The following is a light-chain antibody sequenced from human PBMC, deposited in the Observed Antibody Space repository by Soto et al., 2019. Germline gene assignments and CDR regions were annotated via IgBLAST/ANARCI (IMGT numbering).Light chain of an antibody. CDR3: GTWDDSLRAGV. J-gene: IGLJ3*02. V-gene: IGLV1-51*01. CDR2: DSN. Sequence: QSVLTQPPSVSAAPGQTVTISCSGSSSNIGNHYVSWYQQLPGTAPKLLIYDSNKRPSGIPDRFSDSRSGTSATLDITGLQTGDEADYYCGTWDDSLRAGVFGGGTKLTVL. CDR1: SSNIGNHY.